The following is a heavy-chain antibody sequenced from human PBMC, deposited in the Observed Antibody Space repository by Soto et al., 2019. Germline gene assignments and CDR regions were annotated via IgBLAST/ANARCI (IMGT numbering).Heavy chain of an antibody. J-gene: IGHJ6*02. CDR1: GGSFSGYY. CDR3: ARALHYYGSGSYLDYYYGMDV. D-gene: IGHD3-10*01. Sequence: PSETLSLTCAVYGGSFSGYYWSWIRQPPGKGLEWIGEINHSGSTNYNPSLKSRVTISVDRSKNQFSLKLSSVTAADTAVYYCARALHYYGSGSYLDYYYGMDVWGQGTTVTVSS. V-gene: IGHV4-34*01. CDR2: INHSGST.